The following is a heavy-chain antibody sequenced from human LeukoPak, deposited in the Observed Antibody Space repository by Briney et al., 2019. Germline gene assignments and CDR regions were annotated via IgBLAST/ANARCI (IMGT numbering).Heavy chain of an antibody. J-gene: IGHJ4*02. V-gene: IGHV4-39*01. D-gene: IGHD3-22*01. CDR3: ARRYYYGSSGYQFDY. CDR2: IYYSGST. CDR1: GGSISSSSYY. Sequence: PSETLSLTCTVSGGSISSSSYYWGWIRQPPGKGLEWIGGIYYSGSTYYNPSLKSRVTISVDTSKNQFSLKLSSVTAADTAVYYCARRYYYGSSGYQFDYWGQGTLVTVSS.